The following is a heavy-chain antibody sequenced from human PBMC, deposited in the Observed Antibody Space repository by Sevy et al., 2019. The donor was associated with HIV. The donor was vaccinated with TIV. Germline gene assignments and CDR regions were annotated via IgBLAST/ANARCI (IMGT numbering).Heavy chain of an antibody. CDR1: GFTFSSYA. Sequence: GGSLRLSCAASGFTFSSYAMSWVRQAPGKGLEWVSAISGSGGSTYYADSVKGRFTISRDNSKNTLYLQMNSLRAEDMAVYYCAKGYYDILTGYYLYGMDVWGQGTTVTVSS. CDR2: ISGSGGST. CDR3: AKGYYDILTGYYLYGMDV. V-gene: IGHV3-23*01. J-gene: IGHJ6*02. D-gene: IGHD3-9*01.